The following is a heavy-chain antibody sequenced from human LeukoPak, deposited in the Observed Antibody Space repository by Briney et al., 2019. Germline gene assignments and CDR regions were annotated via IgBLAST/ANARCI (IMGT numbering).Heavy chain of an antibody. CDR3: ARGFRYTYGMDV. CDR2: IIPIFGTA. Sequence: SVKVSCKASGGTFSSYAISWVRQAPGQGLEWMGGIIPIFGTANYAQKFQGRVTITTDESTSTAYMELSSLRSEDTAVYYCARGFRYTYGMDVWGQGTTVTVSS. D-gene: IGHD5-24*01. CDR1: GGTFSSYA. V-gene: IGHV1-69*05. J-gene: IGHJ6*02.